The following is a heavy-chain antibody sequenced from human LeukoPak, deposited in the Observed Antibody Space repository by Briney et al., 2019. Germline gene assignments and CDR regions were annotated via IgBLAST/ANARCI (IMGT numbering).Heavy chain of an antibody. J-gene: IGHJ4*02. V-gene: IGHV3-11*04. CDR2: ISSSGSTK. D-gene: IGHD2-8*01. CDR3: AKRVYYFDY. Sequence: GGSLRLSCAASGFTFSDYYMTWIRQAPGKGLEWISYISSSGSTKYYADSVKGRFTISRDNGKNSLYLQMNSLRAEDTAVYYCAKRVYYFDYWGQGTLVTVSS. CDR1: GFTFSDYY.